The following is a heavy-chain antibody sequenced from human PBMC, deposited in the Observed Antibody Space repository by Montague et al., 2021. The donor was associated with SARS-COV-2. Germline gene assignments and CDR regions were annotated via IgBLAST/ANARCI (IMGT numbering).Heavy chain of an antibody. CDR1: GGSFSGYY. V-gene: IGHV4-34*01. D-gene: IGHD3-3*01. CDR3: ARGSSFVTIFGVVITDPLFDY. Sequence: SETLSLTCAVYGGSFSGYYWSWIRQPPGKGLEWIGEINHSGSTNYNPSLKSRVTISVDTSKNQFSLKLSSATAADTAVYYCARGSSFVTIFGVVITDPLFDYWGQGTLVTVSS. J-gene: IGHJ4*02. CDR2: INHSGST.